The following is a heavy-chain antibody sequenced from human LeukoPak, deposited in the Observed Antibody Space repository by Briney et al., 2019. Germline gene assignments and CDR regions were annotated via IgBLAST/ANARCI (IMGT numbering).Heavy chain of an antibody. CDR2: IKSKTDGGTT. CDR1: GFTFSNAW. J-gene: IGHJ4*02. D-gene: IGHD4-17*01. Sequence: GGSLRLSCAASGFTFSNAWMSWIRQAPGKGLEWVGRIKSKTDGGTTDYAAPVKGRFTISRDDSKNTLYLQMNSLKTEDTAVHYCTTDQGNYGDYEYFDYWGQGTLVTVSS. CDR3: TTDQGNYGDYEYFDY. V-gene: IGHV3-15*01.